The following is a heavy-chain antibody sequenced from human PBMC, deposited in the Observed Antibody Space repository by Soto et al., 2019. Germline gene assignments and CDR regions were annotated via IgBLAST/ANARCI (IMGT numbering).Heavy chain of an antibody. CDR1: GFSLNNARMG. CDR2: IFSNDEK. J-gene: IGHJ4*02. V-gene: IGHV2-26*01. CDR3: TRLDYGDHGGGYWVDW. D-gene: IGHD4-17*01. Sequence: SGPTLVNPTETLTLTFPVSGFSLNNARMGVSWIRQPPGKALEWLAHIFSNDEKSYSTSLKSRLTISKDTSKSQVVLIMTNMDPVDTATYYCTRLDYGDHGGGYWVDWWGQGTLVTVSS.